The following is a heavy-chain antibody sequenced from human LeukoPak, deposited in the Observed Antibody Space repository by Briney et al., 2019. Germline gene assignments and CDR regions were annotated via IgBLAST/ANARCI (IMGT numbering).Heavy chain of an antibody. Sequence: PSETLSLTCIVSGGSISNENYYWAWIRQPPGKGLEWIGSIYYSGSTYYNPSLKSRVTISVDTSKNQFSLKLSSVTAADTAVYYCARDQRGRPHRGDYFDYWGQGTLVTVSS. J-gene: IGHJ4*02. CDR1: GGSISNENYY. D-gene: IGHD3-10*01. CDR3: ARDQRGRPHRGDYFDY. CDR2: IYYSGST. V-gene: IGHV4-39*07.